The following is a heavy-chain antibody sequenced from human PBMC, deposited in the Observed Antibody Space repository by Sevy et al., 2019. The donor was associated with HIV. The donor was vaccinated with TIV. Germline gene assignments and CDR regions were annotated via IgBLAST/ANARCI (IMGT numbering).Heavy chain of an antibody. V-gene: IGHV3-30*04. D-gene: IGHD2-21*02. CDR1: GFTFSDYD. CDR2: MSHDGNYK. Sequence: GGSLRLSSAASGFTFSDYDMLWVRQAPGKGLEWVAVMSHDGNYKNHADSVKVRFTISRDNFKNTLYLQMNSLRVEDTAVYFCARLFSCGGDCYYLDYWGQGAPVTVSS. J-gene: IGHJ4*02. CDR3: ARLFSCGGDCYYLDY.